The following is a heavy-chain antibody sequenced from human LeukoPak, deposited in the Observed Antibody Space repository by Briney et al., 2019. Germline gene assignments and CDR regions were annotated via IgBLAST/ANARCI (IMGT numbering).Heavy chain of an antibody. Sequence: ASVKVSCKASGYTFTGYYMHWVRQAPGQGLEWMGWINPNSGGTNYAQKFQGRVTMTRATSISTAYMELSRLRSDDTAVYYCARGAHQQQLALFDYWGQGTLVTVSS. CDR3: ARGAHQQQLALFDY. CDR2: INPNSGGT. D-gene: IGHD6-13*01. CDR1: GYTFTGYY. J-gene: IGHJ4*02. V-gene: IGHV1-2*02.